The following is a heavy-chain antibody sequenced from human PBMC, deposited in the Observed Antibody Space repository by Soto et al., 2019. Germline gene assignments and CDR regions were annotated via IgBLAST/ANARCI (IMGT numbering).Heavy chain of an antibody. CDR1: GGTFSSYA. V-gene: IGHV1-69*13. CDR3: ARVGGYDYSNSYYYYYGMDV. CDR2: IIPIFGTA. D-gene: IGHD4-4*01. J-gene: IGHJ6*02. Sequence: SVKVSCKASGGTFSSYAISWVRQVPGQGLEWMGGIIPIFGTANYAQKFQGRVTITADESTSTAYMELSSLRSEDTAVYYCARVGGYDYSNSYYYYYGMDVWGQGTTVTVSS.